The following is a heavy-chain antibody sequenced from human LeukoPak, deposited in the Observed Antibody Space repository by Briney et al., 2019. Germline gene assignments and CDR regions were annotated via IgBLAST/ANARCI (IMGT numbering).Heavy chain of an antibody. J-gene: IGHJ4*02. V-gene: IGHV4-34*01. Sequence: PSETLSLTCAVYGGSFIGYYWSWIRQPPGKGLEWIGEINHSGSTNYNPSLKSRVTISVDTSKNQFSLKLSSVTAADTAVYYCARVIVRGVIITQYYFDYWGQGTLVTVSS. CDR1: GGSFIGYY. CDR3: ARVIVRGVIITQYYFDY. D-gene: IGHD3-10*01. CDR2: INHSGST.